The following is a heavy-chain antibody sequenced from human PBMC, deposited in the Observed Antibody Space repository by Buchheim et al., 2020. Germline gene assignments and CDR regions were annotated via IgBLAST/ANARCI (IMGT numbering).Heavy chain of an antibody. CDR2: ISFDESNK. J-gene: IGHJ1*01. CDR1: GFAFSSYG. D-gene: IGHD6-13*01. Sequence: QVQLVESGGGVVQPGRSLRLSCVASGFAFSSYGMHWVRQAPGKGLEWVAFISFDESNKYYGDSMKGRFTVSRDNSKKTLFLQMNSLRAEDTAVYYCATHHRIGVVGSEYFQHWGQGTL. V-gene: IGHV3-30*03. CDR3: ATHHRIGVVGSEYFQH.